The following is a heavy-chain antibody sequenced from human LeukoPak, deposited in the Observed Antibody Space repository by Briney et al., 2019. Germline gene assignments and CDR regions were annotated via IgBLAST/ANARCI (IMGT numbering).Heavy chain of an antibody. CDR1: GFTFSSYG. Sequence: PGGSLRLSCAASGFTFSSYGMHWVRQAPGKGLEWVAFIRYDGSNKYYADSVKGRFTISRDNSKNTLYLQMNSLRAEDTAVYYCAKDAFGGGRTNAFDIWGQGTMVTVSS. D-gene: IGHD2-15*01. J-gene: IGHJ3*02. CDR3: AKDAFGGGRTNAFDI. V-gene: IGHV3-30*02. CDR2: IRYDGSNK.